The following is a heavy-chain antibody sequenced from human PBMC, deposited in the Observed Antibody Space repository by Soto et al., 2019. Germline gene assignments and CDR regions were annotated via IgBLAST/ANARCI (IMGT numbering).Heavy chain of an antibody. Sequence: SVQVSCKSSGGTFSSHAISWVRQAPGHGLEWMGGIIPFFKATNYAQKFQGRVTITADDSTSTAYMDLYSLRSEDTAVYYCARDVPLNYYDGTFSYYAMDVWGQGTTVTVSS. CDR2: IIPFFKAT. V-gene: IGHV1-69*13. J-gene: IGHJ6*02. D-gene: IGHD3-3*01. CDR3: ARDVPLNYYDGTFSYYAMDV. CDR1: GGTFSSHA.